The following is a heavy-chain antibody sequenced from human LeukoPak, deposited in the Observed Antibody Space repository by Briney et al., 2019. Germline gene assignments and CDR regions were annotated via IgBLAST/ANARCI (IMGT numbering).Heavy chain of an antibody. J-gene: IGHJ4*02. CDR1: GFTLSNYW. D-gene: IGHD6-13*01. CDR3: ARAIAAAESY. CDR2: IKQDGSEK. Sequence: PGGSLRLSCAASGFTLSNYWISWVRQAPGKGLEWVANIKQDGSEKYYVDSVKGRFTISRDNAKYSVYLQMNSLRAEDTAVYYCARAIAAAESYWGQGTLVTVSS. V-gene: IGHV3-7*01.